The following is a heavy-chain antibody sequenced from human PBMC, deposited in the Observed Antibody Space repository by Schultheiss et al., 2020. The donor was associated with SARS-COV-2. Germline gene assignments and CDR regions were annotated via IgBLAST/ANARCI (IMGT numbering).Heavy chain of an antibody. D-gene: IGHD4-11*01. CDR3: ARVQSTTIDY. CDR1: GFTFTSYA. J-gene: IGHJ4*02. CDR2: ISSRSSTI. Sequence: GGSLRLSCAASGFTFTSYAMHWVRQAPGKGLEWVSYISSRSSTIYYADSVKGRFTISRDNAKNSLYLQMDSLKAEYTAVYYCARVQSTTIDYWGQGTRVTVSS. V-gene: IGHV3-48*04.